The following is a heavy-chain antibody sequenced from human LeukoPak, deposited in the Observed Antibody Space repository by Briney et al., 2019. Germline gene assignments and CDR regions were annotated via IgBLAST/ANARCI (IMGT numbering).Heavy chain of an antibody. CDR3: AKGEGPYSSSWYGI. Sequence: PGGSLRLSCAASGFVFNTYEMNWVRQAPGKGLEWLSYISYNGRLIYYADSVKGRFTISRDNSKNTLYLQMNSLRAEDTAVYYCAKGEGPYSSSWYGIWGQGTLVTVSS. V-gene: IGHV3-48*03. D-gene: IGHD6-13*01. J-gene: IGHJ4*02. CDR1: GFVFNTYE. CDR2: ISYNGRLI.